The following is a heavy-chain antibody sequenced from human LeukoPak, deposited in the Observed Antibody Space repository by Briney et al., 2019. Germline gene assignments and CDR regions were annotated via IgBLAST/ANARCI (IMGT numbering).Heavy chain of an antibody. CDR1: GYSFTSYW. V-gene: IGHV5-51*01. Sequence: GESLQISSQGSGYSFTSYWIGWVRPMPGKGLEWMGIIYPGDSDTRSSPSFQGQVTISADKSISTAYLQWSSLKASDTAMYYCARHRTRSSWSAFDIWGQGTMVTVSS. J-gene: IGHJ3*02. CDR3: ARHRTRSSWSAFDI. CDR2: IYPGDSDT. D-gene: IGHD6-13*01.